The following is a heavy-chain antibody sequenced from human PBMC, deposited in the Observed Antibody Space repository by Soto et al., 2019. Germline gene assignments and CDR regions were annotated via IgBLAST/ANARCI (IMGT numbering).Heavy chain of an antibody. Sequence: ASVQVARKASGSTFTSYGISLVRHAPGQRLEGGGWISAYNGNTNYGQKLQGRVTMTTDTSTSTAYMELRSLRSDDTAVYYCARDTECDFWSGFPSNYYYFGLDVWRKGTTVTVPS. V-gene: IGHV1-18*01. J-gene: IGHJ6*04. CDR2: ISAYNGNT. CDR3: ARDTECDFWSGFPSNYYYFGLDV. CDR1: GSTFTSYG. D-gene: IGHD3-3*01.